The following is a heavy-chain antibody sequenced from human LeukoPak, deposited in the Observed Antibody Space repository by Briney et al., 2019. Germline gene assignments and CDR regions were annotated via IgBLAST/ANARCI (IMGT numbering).Heavy chain of an antibody. J-gene: IGHJ3*02. Sequence: SETLSLTCSVSGDSMSGYYWSWIRQPPGKGLEWIGYIYHSGSTYYNPSLKSRVTISVDRSKNQFSLKLSSVTAADTAVYYCARGYCSGGSCSGGAFDIWGQGTMVTVSS. CDR3: ARGYCSGGSCSGGAFDI. V-gene: IGHV4-30-2*01. CDR2: IYHSGST. CDR1: GDSMSGYY. D-gene: IGHD2-15*01.